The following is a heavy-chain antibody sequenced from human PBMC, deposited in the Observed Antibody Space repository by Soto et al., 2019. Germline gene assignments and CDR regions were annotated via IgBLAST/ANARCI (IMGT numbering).Heavy chain of an antibody. CDR3: ARYYYGSGSYYKTGYNWFDP. D-gene: IGHD3-10*01. V-gene: IGHV1-18*04. J-gene: IGHJ5*02. CDR1: GYTFTSYG. Sequence: GASVKVSCKASGYTFTSYGISWVRQAPGQGLEWMGWISAYNGNTNYAQKLQGRVTMTTDTSTRTAYMELRRLRSDDTAVYYCARYYYGSGSYYKTGYNWFDPWGQGTMLTFYS. CDR2: ISAYNGNT.